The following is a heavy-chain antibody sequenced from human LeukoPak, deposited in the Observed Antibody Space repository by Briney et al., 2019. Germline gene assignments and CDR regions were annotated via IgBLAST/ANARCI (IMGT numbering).Heavy chain of an antibody. CDR2: ITKNGDQT. CDR1: GITFSNSA. CDR3: AREAGGWPAGFDY. V-gene: IGHV3-30*04. D-gene: IGHD6-19*01. J-gene: IGHJ4*02. Sequence: PGGSLRLSCVPSGITFSNSALNWVRQAPGKGLEWVATITKNGDQTYYADSVKGLFTISRDNSKNTLYLQMNSLRAEDTAVYYCAREAGGWPAGFDYWGQGTLVTVSS.